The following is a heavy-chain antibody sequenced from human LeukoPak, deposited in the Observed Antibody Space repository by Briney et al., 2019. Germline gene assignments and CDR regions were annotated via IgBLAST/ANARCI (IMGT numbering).Heavy chain of an antibody. J-gene: IGHJ3*02. D-gene: IGHD3-10*01. Sequence: KTSETLSLTCTVSGGSISSSTYYWGWIRQPPGKGLEWIGSIYYSGNTYYNPSLKSRVTISVATSKNQFSLRLNSVTAADTAVYYCARVGWLAFDIWGQGTMVTVSS. CDR1: GGSISSSTYY. V-gene: IGHV4-39*07. CDR3: ARVGWLAFDI. CDR2: IYYSGNT.